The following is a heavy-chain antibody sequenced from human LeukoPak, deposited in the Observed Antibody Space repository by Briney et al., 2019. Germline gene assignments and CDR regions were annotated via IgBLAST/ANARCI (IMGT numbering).Heavy chain of an antibody. CDR3: ASISGMATIRH. V-gene: IGHV4-61*02. J-gene: IGHJ4*02. Sequence: PSETLSLTCTVSGGSISSTSYYWGWIRQPAGKGLEWIGRIYTSGSTNYNPSLKSRVTISVDTSKNQFSLKLSSVTAADTAVYYCASISGMATIRHWGQGTLVTVSS. D-gene: IGHD5-24*01. CDR1: GGSISSTSYY. CDR2: IYTSGST.